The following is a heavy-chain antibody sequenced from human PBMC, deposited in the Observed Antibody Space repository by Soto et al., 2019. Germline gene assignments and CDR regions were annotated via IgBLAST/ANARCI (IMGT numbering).Heavy chain of an antibody. Sequence: GGSLRLSCAASGFTFSSYWMSWVRQAPGKGLEWVANIKQDGSEKYYVDSVKGRFTISRDNAKNSLYLQMDSLRAEDTAVYYCARAGLPNWNYAGGGFDPWGQGTLVTVSS. J-gene: IGHJ5*02. CDR2: IKQDGSEK. CDR3: ARAGLPNWNYAGGGFDP. CDR1: GFTFSSYW. D-gene: IGHD1-7*01. V-gene: IGHV3-7*01.